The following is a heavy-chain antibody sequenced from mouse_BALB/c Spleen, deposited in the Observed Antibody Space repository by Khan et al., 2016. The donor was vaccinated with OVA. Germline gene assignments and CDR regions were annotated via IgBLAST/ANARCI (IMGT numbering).Heavy chain of an antibody. CDR2: ISSSGSA. CDR3: ARYLYYSYGYGLDY. D-gene: IGHD2-14*01. CDR1: GYSITSDYA. J-gene: IGHJ4*01. V-gene: IGHV3-2*02. Sequence: EVQLQESGPGLVKPSQSLSLTCTVTGYSITSDYAWYWIRQFPGDRLEWMGYISSSGSASYNPTLKSRISLTRDTSKNQFFLQLQSVTTEDTATYFGARYLYYSYGYGLDYWGRGSLVTVSS.